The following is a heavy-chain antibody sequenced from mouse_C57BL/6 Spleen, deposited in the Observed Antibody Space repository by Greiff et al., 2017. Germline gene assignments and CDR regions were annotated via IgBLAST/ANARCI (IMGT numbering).Heavy chain of an antibody. CDR2: IYPGDGDT. D-gene: IGHD2-4*01. Sequence: VKLMESGPELVKPGASVKISCKASGYAFSSSWMNWVKQRPGKGLEWIGRIYPGDGDTNYNGKFKGKATLTADKSSSTAYMQLSSLTSEDSAVYFCARAEIDYGTMGYWGQRTSVTVSS. V-gene: IGHV1-82*01. J-gene: IGHJ4*01. CDR3: ARAEIDYGTMGY. CDR1: GYAFSSSW.